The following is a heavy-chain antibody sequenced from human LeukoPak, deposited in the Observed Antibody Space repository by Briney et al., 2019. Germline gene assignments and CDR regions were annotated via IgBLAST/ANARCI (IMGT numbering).Heavy chain of an antibody. Sequence: GGSLRLSCEFTFSGYWMSWVRQAPGKGLEWVANINQDGSDKYYADSVKGRFTISRDNAKNSLYLQMNSLRAEDTAVYYCARPRQCYSTTSCANHFDYWGQGTLVTVSP. J-gene: IGHJ4*02. CDR1: TFSGYW. CDR3: ARPRQCYSTTSCANHFDY. D-gene: IGHD2-2*01. CDR2: INQDGSDK. V-gene: IGHV3-7*01.